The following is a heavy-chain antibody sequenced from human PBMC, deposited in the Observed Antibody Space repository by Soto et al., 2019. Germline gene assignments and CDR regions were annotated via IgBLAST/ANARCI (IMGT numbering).Heavy chain of an antibody. V-gene: IGHV3-15*07. J-gene: IGHJ4*02. CDR1: GFAFTNAW. CDR2: IVSKAEGETT. CDR3: ITPTAVVTFGRHY. Sequence: EVLLVESGGDLVKPGGSLRLSCAASGFAFTNAWMHWVRQAPGKGLEWVGRIVSKAEGETTDYAAPVKGRFTTSRDDAKNMVYLQMPSLKPDDTAVYYCITPTAVVTFGRHYWGQGTLVTVSS. D-gene: IGHD2-21*02.